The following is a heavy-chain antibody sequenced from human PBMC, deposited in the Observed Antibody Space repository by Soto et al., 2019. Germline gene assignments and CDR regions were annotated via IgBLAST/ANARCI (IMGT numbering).Heavy chain of an antibody. D-gene: IGHD4-17*01. CDR1: GFSLSTYHMG. V-gene: IGHV2-5*02. Sequence: KESGPTLVRPAQTLTLTCDFSGFSLSTYHMGVAWIHQPPGKALEWLALIYWDDDKRYSPSLKDRLAISKDTSSNQVVLTITNIDPGDSATYFCAHAGDYDLLTFDHWGPGTLVTVSS. CDR3: AHAGDYDLLTFDH. CDR2: IYWDDDK. J-gene: IGHJ4*02.